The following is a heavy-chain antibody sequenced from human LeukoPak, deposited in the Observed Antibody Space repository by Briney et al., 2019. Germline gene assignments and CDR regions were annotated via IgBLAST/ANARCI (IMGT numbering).Heavy chain of an antibody. V-gene: IGHV4-61*02. D-gene: IGHD2-2*01. CDR1: GGSISSGSYY. CDR2: IYTSGST. CDR3: ARHVGVVVPAAQPPNDAFDI. J-gene: IGHJ3*02. Sequence: PSQTLSLTCTVSGGSISSGSYYWSWIRQPAGKGLEWIGRIYTSGSTNYNPSLKSRVTISVDTSKNQFSLKLSSVTAADTAVYYCARHVGVVVPAAQPPNDAFDIWGQGTMVTVSS.